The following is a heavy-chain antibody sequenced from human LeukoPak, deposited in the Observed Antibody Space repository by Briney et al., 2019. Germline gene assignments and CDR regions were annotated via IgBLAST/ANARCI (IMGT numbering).Heavy chain of an antibody. J-gene: IGHJ3*02. CDR1: GGSISSYY. CDR3: ARDIAAAGTGAFDI. Sequence: SETLSLTCTVSGGSISSYYWSWIRQPAGKGLEWIGRIYTSGSTNYNPSLKSRVTMSVDTSKNQFSLKLSSVTAADTAVYYCARDIAAAGTGAFDIWGQGTMVTVSS. V-gene: IGHV4-4*07. D-gene: IGHD6-13*01. CDR2: IYTSGST.